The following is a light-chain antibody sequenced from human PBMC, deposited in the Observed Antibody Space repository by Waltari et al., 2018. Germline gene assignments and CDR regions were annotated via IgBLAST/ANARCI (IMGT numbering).Light chain of an antibody. Sequence: QSVLTQPPSVSGTPGQRVTISCSGSASNIGNNLVNWYQQFPGKAPKLLICRRDQGPSGAPDRFSGSKSGTSASLAISGLQSEDEADYYCAAWDDSLNGRWVFGGGTKVTVL. V-gene: IGLV1-44*01. CDR1: ASNIGNNL. J-gene: IGLJ3*02. CDR3: AAWDDSLNGRWV. CDR2: RRD.